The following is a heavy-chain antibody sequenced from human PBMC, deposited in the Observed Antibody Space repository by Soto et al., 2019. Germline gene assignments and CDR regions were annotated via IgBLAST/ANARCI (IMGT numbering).Heavy chain of an antibody. Sequence: SETLSLTCAVSGVSISSGNWWTWVRQSPQRGLEYIGEIFHDGTANYYPSFERRVAISVDTSKNQFSLKLTSVTAADTAIYFCARLVYDPRLNYMYFDFWGQGTMVTVYS. V-gene: IGHV4-4*02. CDR2: IFHDGTA. CDR3: ARLVYDPRLNYMYFDF. D-gene: IGHD3-10*01. CDR1: GVSISSGNW. J-gene: IGHJ4*02.